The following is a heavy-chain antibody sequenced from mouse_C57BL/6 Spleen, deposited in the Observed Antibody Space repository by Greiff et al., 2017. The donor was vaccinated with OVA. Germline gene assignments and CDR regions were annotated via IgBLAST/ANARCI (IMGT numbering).Heavy chain of an antibody. V-gene: IGHV1-76*01. J-gene: IGHJ3*01. D-gene: IGHD2-4*01. CDR2: IYPGSGNT. Sequence: QVQLQQSGAELVRPGASVKLSCKASGYTFTDYYINWVKQRPGQGLEWIARIYPGSGNTYYNEKFKGKATLTAEKSSSTAYMQLSSLTSEDSAVYFCARSGYYDYDEGFAYWGQGTLVTVSA. CDR3: ARSGYYDYDEGFAY. CDR1: GYTFTDYY.